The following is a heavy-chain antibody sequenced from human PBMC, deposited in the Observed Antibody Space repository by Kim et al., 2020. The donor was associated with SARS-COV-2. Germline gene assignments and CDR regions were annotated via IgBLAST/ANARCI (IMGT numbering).Heavy chain of an antibody. CDR3: VRPTYGSGSYTNWYFDL. V-gene: IGHV4-39*01. D-gene: IGHD3-10*01. CDR1: GGSISSSSYY. CDR2: IYYSGST. J-gene: IGHJ2*01. Sequence: SETLSLTCTVSGGSISSSSYYWGWIRQPPGKGLEWIGSIYYSGSTYYNPSLKSRVTISVDTSKNQFSLKLSSVTAADTAVYYCVRPTYGSGSYTNWYFDLWGRGTLVTVSS.